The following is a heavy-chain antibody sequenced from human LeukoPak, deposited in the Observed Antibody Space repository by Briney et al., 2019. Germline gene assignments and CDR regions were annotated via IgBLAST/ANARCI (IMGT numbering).Heavy chain of an antibody. CDR2: IYYSGST. CDR1: GGSISSYY. V-gene: IGHV4-59*01. Sequence: PSETLSLTCTVSGGSISSYYWSWIRQPPRKGLEWIGYIYYSGSTNYNPSLKSRVTISVDTSKNQFSLKLSSVTAADTAVYYCARAGLQGNWFDPWGQGTLVTVSS. CDR3: ARAGLQGNWFDP. J-gene: IGHJ5*02.